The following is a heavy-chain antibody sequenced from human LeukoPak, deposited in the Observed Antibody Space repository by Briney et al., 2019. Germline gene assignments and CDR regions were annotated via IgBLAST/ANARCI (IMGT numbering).Heavy chain of an antibody. CDR3: ARHNGHYDSSGYDY. CDR2: IYYSGST. D-gene: IGHD3-22*01. V-gene: IGHV4-59*08. Sequence: PSETLSLTCTVSGGSISSYYWSWIRQPPGGGLEWIGYIYYSGSTNYNPSLKSRVTISVDTSKNQFSLKLSSVTAADTAVYYCARHNGHYDSSGYDYWGQGTLVTVSS. CDR1: GGSISSYY. J-gene: IGHJ4*02.